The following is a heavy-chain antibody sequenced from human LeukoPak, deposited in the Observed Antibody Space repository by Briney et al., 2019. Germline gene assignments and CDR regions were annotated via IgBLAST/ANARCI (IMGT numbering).Heavy chain of an antibody. CDR3: ARTPITIFGVVINP. Sequence: PGGSLRLSCAASGFTFSSYSMNWVRQAPGKGLEWVSYISSSSSTIYYADSVKGRFTISRDNVKNSLYLQMNSLRAEDTAVYYCARTPITIFGVVINPWGQGTLVTVSS. V-gene: IGHV3-48*01. CDR2: ISSSSSTI. D-gene: IGHD3-3*01. J-gene: IGHJ5*02. CDR1: GFTFSSYS.